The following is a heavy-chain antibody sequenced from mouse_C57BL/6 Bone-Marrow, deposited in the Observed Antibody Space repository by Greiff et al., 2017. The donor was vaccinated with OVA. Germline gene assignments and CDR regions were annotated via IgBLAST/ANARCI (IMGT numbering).Heavy chain of an antibody. CDR2: IHPNSGST. V-gene: IGHV1-64*01. Sequence: QVQLQQSGAELVKPGASVKLSCKASGYTFTSYWMHWVKQRPGQGLEWIGMIHPNSGSTNYNEKFKSKATLTVDKSSSTAYMQLSSLTSEDSAVYYCAMSGYFAWFAYWGQGTLVTVSA. J-gene: IGHJ3*01. D-gene: IGHD1-1*01. CDR3: AMSGYFAWFAY. CDR1: GYTFTSYW.